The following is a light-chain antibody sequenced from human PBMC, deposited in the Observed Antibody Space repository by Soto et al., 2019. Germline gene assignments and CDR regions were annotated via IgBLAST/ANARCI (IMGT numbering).Light chain of an antibody. V-gene: IGKV1-5*03. CDR2: KAS. J-gene: IGKJ1*01. CDR3: QHLWT. Sequence: DNKMTQSPSTLSASVGDRVTITCRASQSISSWLAWYQQKPGKAPKLLIYKASSLESGVPSRFSGSGSGTEFTLTISSLQPDDFATYYCQHLWTFGQVTKVDIK. CDR1: QSISSW.